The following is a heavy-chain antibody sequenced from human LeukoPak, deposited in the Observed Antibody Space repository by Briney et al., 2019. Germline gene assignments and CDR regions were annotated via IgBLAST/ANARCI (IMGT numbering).Heavy chain of an antibody. V-gene: IGHV4-39*07. CDR2: IYYSGST. CDR3: ASGYYDSSGYYYEGNAFDI. D-gene: IGHD3-22*01. Sequence: SQTLSLTCAVSGGSISSSSYYWGWVRQPPGKGLEWIGSIYYSGSTYYNPSLKSRVTISVDASKNQFSLKLSSVTAADTAVYYCASGYYDSSGYYYEGNAFDIWGQGTMVTVSS. CDR1: GGSISSSSYY. J-gene: IGHJ3*02.